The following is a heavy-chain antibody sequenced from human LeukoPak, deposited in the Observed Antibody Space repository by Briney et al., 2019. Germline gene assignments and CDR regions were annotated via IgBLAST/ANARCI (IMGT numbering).Heavy chain of an antibody. J-gene: IGHJ4*02. V-gene: IGHV3-43*02. CDR3: TKDILRSRSGWRVFDY. D-gene: IGHD6-19*01. CDR1: GFTSNDYA. CDR2: ISGDGGST. Sequence: GGSLRLSCEASGFTSNDYAMNWVRQAPGQGLEWVSLISGDGGSTYYADSVKGRFTISRDNSKNALYLQMNSLRTEDTALYYCTKDILRSRSGWRVFDYWGQGTLVTVSS.